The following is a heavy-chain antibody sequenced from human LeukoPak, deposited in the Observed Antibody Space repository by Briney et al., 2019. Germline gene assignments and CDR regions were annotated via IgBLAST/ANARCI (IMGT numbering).Heavy chain of an antibody. CDR3: AKHIRAYDMDVDC. CDR2: ICGGGSST. D-gene: IGHD3-9*01. CDR1: GFTFSSYS. J-gene: IGHJ4*02. Sequence: GGSLRLSCAASGFTFSSYSMNWVRQAPGKGLDWVSGICGGGSSTHYADSVKGRLTISIDNSKNTLYLQMNSLRAEDTAVYYCAKHIRAYDMDVDCWGQGTLVTVSS. V-gene: IGHV3-23*01.